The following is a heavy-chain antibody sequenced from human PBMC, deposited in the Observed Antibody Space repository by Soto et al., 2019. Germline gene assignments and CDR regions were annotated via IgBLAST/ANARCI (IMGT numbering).Heavy chain of an antibody. V-gene: IGHV3-23*01. CDR2: ISGSGDFT. CDR1: GFIFGSYA. Sequence: ESLKISCATSGFIFGSYAMNWVRQAPGKGLEWVSVISGSGDFTDYTDSVKGRFTISRDNSRQTLYLQMNSLRPEDTAVYYCAKKGGSSAYYSPMGYWGQGTLVTVSS. J-gene: IGHJ4*02. CDR3: AKKGGSSAYYSPMGY. D-gene: IGHD3-22*01.